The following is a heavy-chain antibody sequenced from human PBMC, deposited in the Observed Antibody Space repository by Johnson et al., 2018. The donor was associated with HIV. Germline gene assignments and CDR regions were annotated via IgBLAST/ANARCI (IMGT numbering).Heavy chain of an antibody. CDR3: ATELLRTEHDAFDI. J-gene: IGHJ3*02. Sequence: QVQLVESGGGVVQPGRSLRLSCAASGFTFSSYGMHWVRQAPGKGLEWVAFIRYDGSNEYYADSVKGRFTISRDNSKNTLYLQMNSLRAEDTAVYYCATELLRTEHDAFDIWGQGTMVTVSS. CDR1: GFTFSSYG. V-gene: IGHV3-30*02. CDR2: IRYDGSNE. D-gene: IGHD3-10*01.